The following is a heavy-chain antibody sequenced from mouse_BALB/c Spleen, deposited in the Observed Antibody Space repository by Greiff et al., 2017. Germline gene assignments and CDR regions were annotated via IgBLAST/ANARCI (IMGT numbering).Heavy chain of an antibody. J-gene: IGHJ3*01. CDR3: ANYYYGSNTPFAY. D-gene: IGHD1-1*01. CDR2: INPSSGYT. CDR1: GYTFTSYT. V-gene: IGHV1-4*01. Sequence: VQLQQSGAELARPGASVTMSCKASGYTFTSYTMHWVKQRPGQGLEWIGYINPSSGYTNYNQKFKDKATLTADKSSSTAYMQLSSLTSEDSAVYYCANYYYGSNTPFAYWGQGTLVTVSA.